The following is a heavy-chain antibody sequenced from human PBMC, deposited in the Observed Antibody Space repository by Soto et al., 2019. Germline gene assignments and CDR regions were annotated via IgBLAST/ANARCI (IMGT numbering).Heavy chain of an antibody. D-gene: IGHD2-2*01. J-gene: IGHJ5*02. Sequence: PGGSLRLSCAASGVRFSTYAMSWVRQAPGKGLEWVSGISAGGGNTYYADSVRGRFTISRGNSKNTVDLQISSLRAEDAALYYCAKHSEYQLLSWLDPWGLGTLVTRLL. CDR1: GVRFSTYA. CDR3: AKHSEYQLLSWLDP. V-gene: IGHV3-23*01. CDR2: ISAGGGNT.